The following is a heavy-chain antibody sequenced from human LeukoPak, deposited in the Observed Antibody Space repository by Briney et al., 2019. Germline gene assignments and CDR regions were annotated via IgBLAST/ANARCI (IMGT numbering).Heavy chain of an antibody. V-gene: IGHV3-7*01. CDR2: IEKDGSDK. CDR1: GFTFSDYR. J-gene: IGHJ4*02. D-gene: IGHD6-25*01. Sequence: GGSLRLSCAASGFTFSDYRMTWVRQAPGKGLQWVATIEKDGSDKYYVDSVTGRFTISRDNAKTSLSLQMNSLGAEDTALYYCARLSGFTETSHFDYWGQGTLATVSS. CDR3: ARLSGFTETSHFDY.